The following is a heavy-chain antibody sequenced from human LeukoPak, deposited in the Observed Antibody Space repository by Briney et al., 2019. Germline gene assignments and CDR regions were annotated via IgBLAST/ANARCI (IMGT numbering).Heavy chain of an antibody. CDR1: GFTVSSNS. CDR2: IYSDNT. CDR3: ARGAEYSSGWYMGFDY. D-gene: IGHD6-19*01. V-gene: IGHV3-53*01. Sequence: GGSLTLSCTVSGFTVSSNSMSWVRQAPGKGLEWVSFIYSDNTHYSDSVKGRFTISRDNSKNTLDLQMNSLRAEDTAVYYCARGAEYSSGWYMGFDYWGQGTLVTVSS. J-gene: IGHJ4*02.